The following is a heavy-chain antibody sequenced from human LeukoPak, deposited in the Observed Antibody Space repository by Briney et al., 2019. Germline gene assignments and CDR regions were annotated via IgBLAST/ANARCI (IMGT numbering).Heavy chain of an antibody. D-gene: IGHD5-24*01. V-gene: IGHV3-23*01. CDR2: ISGSAGST. CDR1: GFTFSSYA. CDR3: AKDRRDGYNLFDY. Sequence: PGGSLRLSCAASGFTFSSYAMSWVRQAPGKGLEWVSAISGSAGSTYFADSVQGRFTISRDNSKNTLYLQMNSLRAEDTAVYYCAKDRRDGYNLFDYGGRGTLVTVSS. J-gene: IGHJ4*02.